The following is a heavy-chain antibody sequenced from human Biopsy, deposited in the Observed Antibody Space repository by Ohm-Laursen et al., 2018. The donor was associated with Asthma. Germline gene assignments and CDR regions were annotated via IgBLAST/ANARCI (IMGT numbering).Heavy chain of an antibody. D-gene: IGHD3-22*01. CDR3: ARGDSSNWSHYYFDY. J-gene: IGHJ4*02. CDR1: GITFSTYG. CDR2: ISFDGSNE. Sequence: SLRLSCAASGITFSTYGMHWVRQAPGKGLEWVAVISFDGSNEDYADSVKGRFTISRDNSKNTLFLEMNSLRPEDTAVYYCARGDSSNWSHYYFDYWGQGTLVTVSS. V-gene: IGHV3-30*03.